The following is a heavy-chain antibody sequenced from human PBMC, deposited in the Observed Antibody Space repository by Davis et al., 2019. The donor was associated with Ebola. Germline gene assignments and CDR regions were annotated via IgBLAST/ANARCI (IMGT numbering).Heavy chain of an antibody. J-gene: IGHJ6*02. V-gene: IGHV3-30-3*01. CDR3: TSRIAAAGDYYYYGMDV. Sequence: GGSLRLSCVASGFSFRTYNMNWVRQAPGKGLEWVAVISYDGSNKYYADSVKGRFTISRDNSRNTLYLQMNSLRAEDTAVYYCTSRIAAAGDYYYYGMDVWGQGTTVTVSS. CDR2: ISYDGSNK. CDR1: GFSFRTYN. D-gene: IGHD6-13*01.